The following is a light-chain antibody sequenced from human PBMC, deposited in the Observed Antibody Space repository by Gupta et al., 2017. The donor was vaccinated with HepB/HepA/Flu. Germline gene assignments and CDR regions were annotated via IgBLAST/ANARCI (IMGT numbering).Light chain of an antibody. V-gene: IGKV3-15*01. CDR3: QQYDNPEYS. Sequence: EIVMTQSPVILSVSPGERATLSCRASQSVDSNLAWYQQKPGQAPRVLIFGATIRATGIPARFSGSGSETDFTLTIISLQSEDFAVYYCQQYDNPEYSFGQGTKLESK. CDR2: GAT. J-gene: IGKJ2*03. CDR1: QSVDSN.